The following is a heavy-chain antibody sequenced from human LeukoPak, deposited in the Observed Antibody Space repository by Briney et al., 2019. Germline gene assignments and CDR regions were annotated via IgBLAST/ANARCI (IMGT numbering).Heavy chain of an antibody. Sequence: ASVKVSCKVIGYTFTKTGISWVRQAPGQGLEWMGWISASNGNTDYAQKFQGRVTMTTETSTSTAYMELSSLTSDDTAVYYCARGGYSGYDHGRRQRWLQAFDYWGQGTLVTVSS. J-gene: IGHJ4*02. CDR1: GYTFTKTG. D-gene: IGHD5-12*01. V-gene: IGHV1-18*01. CDR3: ARGGYSGYDHGRRQRWLQAFDY. CDR2: ISASNGNT.